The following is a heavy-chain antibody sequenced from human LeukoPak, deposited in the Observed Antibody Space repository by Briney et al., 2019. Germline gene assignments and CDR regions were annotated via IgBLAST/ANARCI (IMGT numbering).Heavy chain of an antibody. CDR2: INTYNGHT. CDR1: GYTFTSYG. CDR3: ARDGPRGYFQH. J-gene: IGHJ1*01. D-gene: IGHD1-14*01. V-gene: IGHV1-18*01. Sequence: ASVKVSCNTSGYTFTSYGIIWVRQAPGQGLAYMGWINTYNGHTNYAQKLQGRVTVTTDTSTSTAYLELRSLRSDDTAVYYCARDGPRGYFQHWGQGTLITVSS.